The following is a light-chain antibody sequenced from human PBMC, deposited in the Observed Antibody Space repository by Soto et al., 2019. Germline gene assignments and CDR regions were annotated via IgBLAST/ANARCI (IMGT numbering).Light chain of an antibody. J-gene: IGLJ3*02. CDR3: SAWDDSLNGWV. Sequence: QSVRTQPPSASGTPGQRVTISCSGSSSNIGSNTVNWYQQLPGTAPKLLIYSNNQRPSGVPDRFSGSKSGTSASLAISGLQSEDEAEYYCSAWDDSLNGWVFGGGTKLTVL. CDR2: SNN. V-gene: IGLV1-44*01. CDR1: SSNIGSNT.